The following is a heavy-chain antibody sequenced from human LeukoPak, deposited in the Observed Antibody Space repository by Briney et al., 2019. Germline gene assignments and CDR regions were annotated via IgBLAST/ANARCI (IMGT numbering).Heavy chain of an antibody. CDR2: IIPIFGTA. CDR3: ARVSGSVFWSGYYIGAFDI. J-gene: IGHJ3*02. Sequence: GASVKVSCKASGGTFSSYAISWVRQAPGQGLEWMGGIIPIFGTANYAQKFQGRVTITADKSTSTAYMELSSLRSEDTAVYYCARVSGSVFWSGYYIGAFDIWGQGTMVTVSS. V-gene: IGHV1-69*06. CDR1: GGTFSSYA. D-gene: IGHD3-3*01.